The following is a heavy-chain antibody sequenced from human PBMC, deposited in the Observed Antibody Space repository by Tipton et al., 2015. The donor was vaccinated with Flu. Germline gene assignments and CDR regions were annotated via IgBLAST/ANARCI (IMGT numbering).Heavy chain of an antibody. CDR1: GGSFSGYY. V-gene: IGHV4-34*01. CDR3: ARGSWEVRFDP. Sequence: LRLSCTVYGGSFSGYYWSWIRQSPGKGLEWIGEINQSGRPNYNPSLKNRVTISVDTSKNQFSLSLTSVTAADTAMYYCARGSWEVRFDPWGQGTLVTVSS. CDR2: INQSGRP. D-gene: IGHD1-26*01. J-gene: IGHJ5*02.